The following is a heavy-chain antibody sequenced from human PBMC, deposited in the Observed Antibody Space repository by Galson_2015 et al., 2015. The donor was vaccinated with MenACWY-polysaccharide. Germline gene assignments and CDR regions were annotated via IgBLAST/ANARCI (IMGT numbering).Heavy chain of an antibody. CDR3: TKRRDESSGYYLDY. Sequence: SLRLSCAASGFSFNSYAMSWVRQAPGKGLEWVSSMTGRGDSTYYADSVRGRFTISRDNSKNTLYLQMNSLRAEDTAVYYCTKRRDESSGYYLDYWGQGTLVTVSS. V-gene: IGHV3-23*01. CDR2: MTGRGDST. D-gene: IGHD3-22*01. J-gene: IGHJ4*02. CDR1: GFSFNSYA.